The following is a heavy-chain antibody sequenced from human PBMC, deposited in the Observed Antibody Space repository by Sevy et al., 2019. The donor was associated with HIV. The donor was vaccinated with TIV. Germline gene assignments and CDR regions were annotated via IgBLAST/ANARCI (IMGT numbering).Heavy chain of an antibody. CDR2: IWNDGSNK. CDR1: GFTFSDFG. V-gene: IGHV3-33*01. J-gene: IGHJ5*02. D-gene: IGHD4-4*01. CDR3: ARETDNSARWLDP. Sequence: GGSLRLSCAASGFTFSDFGMQWVRQAPGKGLQWVAVIWNDGSNKYYAHSVKGRFTTSRDNSSNTLYLQMNSLTVEDTAVYYCARETDNSARWLDPWGQGTLVTVSS.